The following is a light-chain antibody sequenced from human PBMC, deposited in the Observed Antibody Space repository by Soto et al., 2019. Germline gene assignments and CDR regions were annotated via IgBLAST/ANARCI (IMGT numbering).Light chain of an antibody. V-gene: IGKV1-27*01. CDR3: QKHNGAPFT. CDR2: AAS. CDR1: QGISTY. J-gene: IGKJ3*01. Sequence: DIQMNQSPSYLSASIGDRVTITCRASQGISTYLAWYQQKPGKVPKLLIYAASTLQSGVPSRFSGSGSGTDFTLTINNMQPEDVATSYCQKHNGAPFTFGPGTKV.